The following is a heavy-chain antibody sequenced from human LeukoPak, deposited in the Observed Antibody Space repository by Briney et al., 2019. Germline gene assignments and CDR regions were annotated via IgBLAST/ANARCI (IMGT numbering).Heavy chain of an antibody. Sequence: GGSLRLSCAASGFTYSSCAMSWVRQAPGKGLEWVSTVRGSGGGTYYADSVKGRFTISRDNSKNTLYLQMNSLRAEDTALYYCARVGYTDTWYSSPPFDYWGQGTLVTVSS. CDR2: VRGSGGGT. D-gene: IGHD2-15*01. CDR3: ARVGYTDTWYSSPPFDY. V-gene: IGHV3-23*01. J-gene: IGHJ4*02. CDR1: GFTYSSCA.